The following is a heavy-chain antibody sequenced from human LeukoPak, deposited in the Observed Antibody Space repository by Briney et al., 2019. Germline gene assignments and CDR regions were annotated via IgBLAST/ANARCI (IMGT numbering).Heavy chain of an antibody. V-gene: IGHV3-43*02. Sequence: GGSLRLSCAASGFTFDDYAMHWVRQTPGKGLECVSLISEDGGDTWYADSVKGRFTISRDNSKNSLYLQMNSLRAEDTAFYYCAKDKTRGPGDYWGQGTLVTVSS. CDR3: AKDKTRGPGDY. J-gene: IGHJ4*02. CDR1: GFTFDDYA. D-gene: IGHD1-14*01. CDR2: ISEDGGDT.